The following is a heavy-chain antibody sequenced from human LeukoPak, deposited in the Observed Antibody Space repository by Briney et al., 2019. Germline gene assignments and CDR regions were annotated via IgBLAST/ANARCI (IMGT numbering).Heavy chain of an antibody. V-gene: IGHV3-72*01. CDR1: GFTVSSNY. D-gene: IGHD3-3*01. J-gene: IGHJ3*02. CDR2: IRKKPAGYTT. Sequence: GGSLRLSCAASGFTVSSNYMSWVRQAPGKGLEWIGRIRKKPAGYTTEYAASVKGRFVISRDDSKDSVFLQMNSLETEDTAVYYCTREGGEGDYTAFDIWGQGTMVTVSS. CDR3: TREGGEGDYTAFDI.